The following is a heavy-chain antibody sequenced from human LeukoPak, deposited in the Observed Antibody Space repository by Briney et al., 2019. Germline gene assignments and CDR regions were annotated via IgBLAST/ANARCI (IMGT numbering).Heavy chain of an antibody. Sequence: GGSLRLSCAASGFTFSNYGMHWVRQAPGKGLEWVAIISYDGSNSYYADSVKGRFTISRDNSKNTLYLQMNSLRAEDTAVYYCATLIAVAGRGYFDYWGQGTLVTVSS. CDR1: GFTFSNYG. V-gene: IGHV3-30*03. CDR2: ISYDGSNS. J-gene: IGHJ4*02. D-gene: IGHD6-19*01. CDR3: ATLIAVAGRGYFDY.